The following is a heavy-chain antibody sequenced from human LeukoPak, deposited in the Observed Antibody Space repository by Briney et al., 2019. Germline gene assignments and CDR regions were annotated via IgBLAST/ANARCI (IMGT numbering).Heavy chain of an antibody. CDR1: GFTFSVYY. J-gene: IGHJ4*02. CDR2: ISSSGSTI. D-gene: IGHD3-22*01. V-gene: IGHV3-11*01. CDR3: ARVRTGDYDSSGYYGGY. Sequence: GGSLRLSCAASGFTFSVYYMSWVRQAPGKGLEWVSYISSSGSTIYYVDSVRGRFTISRDNAKNSLYLQMNSLRAEDTAVYYCARVRTGDYDSSGYYGGYWGQGTLVTVSS.